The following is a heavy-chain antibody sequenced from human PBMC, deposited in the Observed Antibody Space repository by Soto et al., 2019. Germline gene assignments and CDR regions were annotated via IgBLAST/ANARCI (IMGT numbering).Heavy chain of an antibody. D-gene: IGHD3-22*01. CDR3: ANSAWPYYDSSGYANYFDS. CDR1: GFTFSSYA. J-gene: IGHJ4*02. CDR2: ISGSGGST. Sequence: ESGGGLVQPGGSLRLSCAASGFTFSSYAMSWVRQAPGKGLEWVSAISGSGGSTYYADSVKGRFTISRDNSKNTVYLQMNTLKAEDEGVYYWANSAWPYYDSSGYANYFDSLGQGNLVTVSS. V-gene: IGHV3-23*01.